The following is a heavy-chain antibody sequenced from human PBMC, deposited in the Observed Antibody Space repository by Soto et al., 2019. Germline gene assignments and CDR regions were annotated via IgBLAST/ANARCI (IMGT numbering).Heavy chain of an antibody. V-gene: IGHV4-31*03. CDR1: GGSISSGGYY. J-gene: IGHJ5*02. Sequence: ASETLSLTCTVSGGSISSGGYYWSWIRRHPGKGLEWIGYIYYSGSTYYNPSLKSRVTISVDTSKNQFSLKLSSVTAADTAVYYCARDLGGYCSGGSCRLGWFDPWGQGTLVTVSS. CDR3: ARDLGGYCSGGSCRLGWFDP. CDR2: IYYSGST. D-gene: IGHD2-15*01.